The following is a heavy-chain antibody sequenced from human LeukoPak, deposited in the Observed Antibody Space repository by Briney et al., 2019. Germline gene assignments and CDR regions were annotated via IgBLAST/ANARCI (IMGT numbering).Heavy chain of an antibody. CDR2: IRSDGNIK. CDR3: ARDRDWSFDY. V-gene: IGHV3-30*02. CDR1: GFTFSSSY. Sequence: PGGSLRLSCAASGFTFSSSYMHWVRQAPGKGLEWVAYIRSDGNIKYYADCVKGRSTISRDNSKNILYLHMDNLREDDTAVYFCARDRDWSFDYWGQGTLVTVSS. J-gene: IGHJ4*02. D-gene: IGHD2-21*01.